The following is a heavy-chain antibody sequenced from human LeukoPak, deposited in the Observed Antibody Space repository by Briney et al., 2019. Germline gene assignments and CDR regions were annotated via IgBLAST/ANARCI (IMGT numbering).Heavy chain of an antibody. D-gene: IGHD2-2*02. Sequence: PSETLSLTCAVYGGSFSGYYWRWIRQPPGKGLEWIGEINHSGRTNYNASLQSRVTLSVDTSNNQFSLKLSSLTAADTAMYYCARERGRGHQPLLYRIFDYWGQGTLVTVSS. V-gene: IGHV4-34*01. CDR2: INHSGRT. J-gene: IGHJ4*02. CDR1: GGSFSGYY. CDR3: ARERGRGHQPLLYRIFDY.